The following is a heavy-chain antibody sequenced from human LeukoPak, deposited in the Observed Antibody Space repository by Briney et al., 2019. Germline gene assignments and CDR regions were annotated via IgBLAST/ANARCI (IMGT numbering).Heavy chain of an antibody. CDR1: GFTFSSYS. V-gene: IGHV3-21*01. Sequence: GGSLRLSCAASGFTFSSYSMNWVRQAPGKGLEWVSSISSSSSYIYYADSVKGRFTISRDNAKNSLYLQMDSLRAEDTAVYYCASLVDSSSWYDYFDYWGQGTLVTVSS. CDR3: ASLVDSSSWYDYFDY. J-gene: IGHJ4*02. D-gene: IGHD6-13*01. CDR2: ISSSSSYI.